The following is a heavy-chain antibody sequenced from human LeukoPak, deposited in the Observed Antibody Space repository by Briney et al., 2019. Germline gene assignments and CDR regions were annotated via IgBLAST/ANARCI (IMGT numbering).Heavy chain of an antibody. V-gene: IGHV1-69*05. J-gene: IGHJ5*02. CDR2: IIPIFGTA. Sequence: SVKVSCKASGGTFSGYAISWVRQAPGQGLEWMGRIIPIFGTANYAQKFQGRVTITTDESTSTAYMELSSLRSEDTAVYYCAREAKGNIVVVPAAMRLDPWGQGTLVTVSS. D-gene: IGHD2-2*01. CDR3: AREAKGNIVVVPAAMRLDP. CDR1: GGTFSGYA.